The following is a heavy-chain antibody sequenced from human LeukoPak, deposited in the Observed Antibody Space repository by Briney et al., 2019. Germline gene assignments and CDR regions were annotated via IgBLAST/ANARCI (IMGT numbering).Heavy chain of an antibody. J-gene: IGHJ4*02. CDR1: GCTFSSYG. Sequence: GGPLRLSCAASGCTFSSYGMHWVRQAPGKGLEWVAFIRYDGSNKYYADSVKGRFTISRDNSKNTLYLQMNSLRAEDTAVYYCAKATTVTNYAFFDYWGQGTLVAVSS. CDR3: AKATTVTNYAFFDY. CDR2: IRYDGSNK. D-gene: IGHD4-11*01. V-gene: IGHV3-30*02.